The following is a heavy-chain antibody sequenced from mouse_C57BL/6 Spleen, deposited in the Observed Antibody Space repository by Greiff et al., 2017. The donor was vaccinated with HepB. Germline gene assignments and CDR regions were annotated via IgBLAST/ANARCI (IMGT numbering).Heavy chain of an antibody. CDR1: GYSITSGYY. D-gene: IGHD3-1*01. CDR3: ARGATGY. J-gene: IGHJ2*01. CDR2: ISYDGSN. V-gene: IGHV3-6*01. Sequence: EVKLQESGPGLVKPSQSLSLTCSVTGYSITSGYYWNWIRQFPGNKLEWMGYISYDGSNNYNPSLKNRISITRDTSKNQFFLKLNSVTTEDTATYYCARGATGYWGQGTTLTVSS.